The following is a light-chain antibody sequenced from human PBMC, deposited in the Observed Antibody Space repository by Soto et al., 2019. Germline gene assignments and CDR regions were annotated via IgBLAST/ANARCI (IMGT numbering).Light chain of an antibody. J-gene: IGKJ3*01. V-gene: IGKV2-28*01. CDR3: MQALQAPVT. Sequence: DIVMTQSPLSLPVTPGEPASISCRSSQSLLQSDGYNYLDWYLQKPGQSPQLLIYLGSNRASGVPDRFSGSGSGTDFTLKISRVEAEDVGVYYCMQALQAPVTFGPGTKVDFQ. CDR1: QSLLQSDGYNY. CDR2: LGS.